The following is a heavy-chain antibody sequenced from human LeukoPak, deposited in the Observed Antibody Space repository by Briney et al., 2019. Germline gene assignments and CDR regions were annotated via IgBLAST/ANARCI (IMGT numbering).Heavy chain of an antibody. CDR3: ARDSRTASNSYDILTGYSMDV. CDR2: IIPILGTA. V-gene: IGHV1-69*10. D-gene: IGHD3-9*01. J-gene: IGHJ6*04. Sequence: SVKVSCKASGGTFNSYGIIWVRQAPGQGPEWMGGIIPILGTANYAQKFQGRVTMTRNTSISTAYMELSSLRSEDTAVYYCARDSRTASNSYDILTGYSMDVWGKGTTVTISS. CDR1: GGTFNSYG.